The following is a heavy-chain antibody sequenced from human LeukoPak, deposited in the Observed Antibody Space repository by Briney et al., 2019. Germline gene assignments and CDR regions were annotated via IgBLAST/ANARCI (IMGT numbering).Heavy chain of an antibody. J-gene: IGHJ4*02. CDR1: GFTVITND. V-gene: IGHV3-53*01. Sequence: SGGSLRLSCAASGFTVITNDMTWVRQAPGKGLEWVSVLYSDGNTKYADSVQGRFTISRDNSKNTLYLEMNSLSPDDTAVYYCARGVEPLAANTLAYWGQGTLVPVSS. CDR3: ARGVEPLAANTLAY. D-gene: IGHD1-14*01. CDR2: LYSDGNT.